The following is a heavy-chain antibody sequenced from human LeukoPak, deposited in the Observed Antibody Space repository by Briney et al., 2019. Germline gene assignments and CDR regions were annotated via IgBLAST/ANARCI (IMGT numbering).Heavy chain of an antibody. Sequence: PGGSLRLSCAASGFPFSTNDMGWVRQAPGKGLEWVSAISGTASGGTTYEDSVKGRFTISRDNSKGTLYLQMNSLRAEDTAVYYCAKVKTHWYFDKWGRGTLVTLSS. CDR2: ISGTASGGT. CDR3: AKVKTHWYFDK. CDR1: GFPFSTND. J-gene: IGHJ4*02. D-gene: IGHD1-1*01. V-gene: IGHV3-23*01.